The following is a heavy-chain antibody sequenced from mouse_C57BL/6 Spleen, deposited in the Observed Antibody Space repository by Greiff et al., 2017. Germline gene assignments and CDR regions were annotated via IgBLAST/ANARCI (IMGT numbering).Heavy chain of an antibody. CDR3: AREGYYGSSPHWYFGV. V-gene: IGHV1-39*01. CDR1: GYSFTDYN. D-gene: IGHD1-1*01. Sequence: VQLQQSGPELVKPGASVKISCKASGYSFTDYNMNWVKQSNGKSLEWIGVINPNYGTTSYNQKFKGKATLTVDQSSSTAYMQLNSLTSEDSAVYYCAREGYYGSSPHWYFGVWGTETTVTVAS. CDR2: INPNYGTT. J-gene: IGHJ1*03.